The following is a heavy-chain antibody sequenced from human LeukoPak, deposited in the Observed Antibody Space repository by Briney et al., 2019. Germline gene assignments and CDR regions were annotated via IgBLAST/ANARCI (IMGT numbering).Heavy chain of an antibody. CDR2: ISNDGGTK. CDR3: ARADSGTYYNYYLDS. J-gene: IGHJ4*02. V-gene: IGHV3-30*01. D-gene: IGHD1-26*01. CDR1: GFPFSSYA. Sequence: GGSLRLSCSASGFPFSSYAIDWGRQAPGKGLGWVAVISNDGGTKYYPDSVKGRFTISRDNSRNTLYLQMNSLRAEDTAVYYCARADSGTYYNYYLDSWGQGTLVTVSS.